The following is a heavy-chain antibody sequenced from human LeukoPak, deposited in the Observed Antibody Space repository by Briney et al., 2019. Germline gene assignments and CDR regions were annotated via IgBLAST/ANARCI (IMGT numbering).Heavy chain of an antibody. CDR1: GGSISSYY. D-gene: IGHD5-12*01. CDR2: IYHSGST. Sequence: SETLSLTCTVSGGSISSYYWSWIRQPPGKGLEWIGYIYHSGSTKFNPSLKSRVTISVDTSKNQFSLKLSSVTAADTAVYYCARDGYSGNDGLWGQGTLVTVSS. CDR3: ARDGYSGNDGL. V-gene: IGHV4-59*01. J-gene: IGHJ4*02.